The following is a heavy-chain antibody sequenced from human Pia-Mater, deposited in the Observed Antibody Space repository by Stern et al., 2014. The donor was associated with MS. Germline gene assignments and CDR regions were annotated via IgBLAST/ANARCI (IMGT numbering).Heavy chain of an antibody. D-gene: IGHD1-14*01. CDR3: ARQTTAWASDV. CDR2: IYPGDSET. CDR1: GFKFSIYW. Sequence: EVQLVESGAELIRPGESLKISCKGSGFKFSIYWIAWVRQMPGKGLEWMGIIYPGDSETRYSPSFQGQVTMSPDKSTSTAYLQWSSLNASDSAMYFCARQTTAWASDVWGQGTRVTVSS. J-gene: IGHJ4*02. V-gene: IGHV5-51*01.